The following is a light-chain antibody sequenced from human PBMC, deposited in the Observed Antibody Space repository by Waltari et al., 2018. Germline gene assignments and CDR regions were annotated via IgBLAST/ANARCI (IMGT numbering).Light chain of an antibody. CDR3: QSYDSGLSGSV. J-gene: IGLJ2*01. CDR2: GNN. CDR1: SSNLGAGSD. Sequence: QSGLTQPPSVSGAPGPRVTISCTGSSSNLGAGSDVHWYRKLPGTAPKLLIYGNNNRPSGVPDRFSGSKSGTSASLAITGLQAEDEADYYCQSYDSGLSGSVFGGGTKLTVL. V-gene: IGLV1-40*01.